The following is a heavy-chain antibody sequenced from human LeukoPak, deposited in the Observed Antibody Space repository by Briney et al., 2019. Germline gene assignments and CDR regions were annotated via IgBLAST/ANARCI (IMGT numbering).Heavy chain of an antibody. Sequence: PGGSLRLSCAASGFTFSSYGMSWVRQAPGKGLEWVSAISGDGVSTYYADSVKGRFTISRDNSKNTLYLQMNSLRAEDTAVYYCAKGPYYYDSSGYYYYWGQGTLVTVSS. V-gene: IGHV3-23*01. D-gene: IGHD3-22*01. J-gene: IGHJ4*02. CDR2: ISGDGVST. CDR1: GFTFSSYG. CDR3: AKGPYYYDSSGYYYY.